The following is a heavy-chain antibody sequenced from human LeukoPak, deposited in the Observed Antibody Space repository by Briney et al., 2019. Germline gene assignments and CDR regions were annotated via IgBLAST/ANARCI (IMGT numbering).Heavy chain of an antibody. CDR2: INWNGGST. CDR3: ARISGSSMRFDY. CDR1: GFTFDDYG. V-gene: IGHV3-20*04. Sequence: PGGSLRLSCAASGFTFDDYGMSWVRQAPGKGLEWVSGINWNGGSTGYADSVKGRFTISRDNAKNSMYLQMNSLRAEDTALYYCARISGSSMRFDYWGQGTLVTVSS. D-gene: IGHD1-26*01. J-gene: IGHJ4*02.